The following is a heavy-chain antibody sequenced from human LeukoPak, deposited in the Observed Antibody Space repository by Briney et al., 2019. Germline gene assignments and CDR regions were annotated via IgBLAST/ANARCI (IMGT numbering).Heavy chain of an antibody. CDR3: ARAPGDSSSWYAY. CDR2: ISYDGSNK. CDR1: GFTFSSYA. D-gene: IGHD6-13*01. J-gene: IGHJ4*02. V-gene: IGHV3-30*04. Sequence: PGRSLRLSCAASGFTFSSYAMHWVRQAPGKGLEWVAVISYDGSNKYYADSVKGRFTISRDNSKNTLYLQMNSLRAEDTAGYYCARAPGDSSSWYAYWGQGTLVTVSS.